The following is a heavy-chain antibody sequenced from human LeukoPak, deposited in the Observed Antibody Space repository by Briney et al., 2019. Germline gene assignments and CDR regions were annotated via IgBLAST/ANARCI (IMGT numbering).Heavy chain of an antibody. CDR2: IFYSGST. D-gene: IGHD3-22*01. V-gene: IGHV4-31*03. CDR1: GGSISSGGYY. CDR3: ARESAPKVYYYDSSGYSPFFDY. Sequence: SETLSLTCTVSGGSISSGGYYWSWIRQHPGKGLEWIGYIFYSGSTYYNPSLKSRVTMSVDTSKNQFSLKLRSVTAADTAVYYCARESAPKVYYYDSSGYSPFFDYWGQGTLVTASS. J-gene: IGHJ4*02.